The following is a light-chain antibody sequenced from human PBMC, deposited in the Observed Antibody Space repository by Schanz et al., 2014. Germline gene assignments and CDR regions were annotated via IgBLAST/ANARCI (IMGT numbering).Light chain of an antibody. Sequence: QSALTQPASVSGSPGQSITISCTGTSSDVGGYNYDSWYQQHPGKAPKLMIYDVSNRPSGVSNRFSGSKSGNTASLTISGLQAEDEADYYCTSYTSSRTWVFGGGTKLTVL. J-gene: IGLJ3*02. V-gene: IGLV2-14*01. CDR2: DVS. CDR1: SSDVGGYNY. CDR3: TSYTSSRTWV.